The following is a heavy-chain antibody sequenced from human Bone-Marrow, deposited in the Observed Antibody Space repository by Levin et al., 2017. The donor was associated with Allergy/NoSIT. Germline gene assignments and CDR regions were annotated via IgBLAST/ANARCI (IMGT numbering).Heavy chain of an antibody. CDR1: GFTFSSYA. Sequence: GGSLRLSCAASGFTFSSYAMHWVRQAPGKGLEWVAVISYDGSNKYYADSVKGRFTISRDNSKNTLYLQMNSLRAEDTAVYYCARGGRRFFGGNNVWFDPWGQGTLVTVSS. CDR3: ARGGRRFFGGNNVWFDP. J-gene: IGHJ5*02. CDR2: ISYDGSNK. V-gene: IGHV3-30*04. D-gene: IGHD3-3*01.